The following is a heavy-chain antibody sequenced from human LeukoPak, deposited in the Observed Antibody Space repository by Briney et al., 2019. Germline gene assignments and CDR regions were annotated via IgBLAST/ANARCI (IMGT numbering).Heavy chain of an antibody. D-gene: IGHD2-2*01. CDR2: IYYSGST. V-gene: IGHV4-59*08. J-gene: IGHJ5*02. CDR1: GGSISSYY. CDR3: ARHRTVVPAAPYNWFDP. Sequence: SETLSLTCTVSGGSISSYYWSWIRQPPGKGLEWIGYIYYSGSTNYNPSLKSRVTISVDTSKNQFSLKLSSVAAADTAVYYCARHRTVVPAAPYNWFDPWGQGTLVTVSS.